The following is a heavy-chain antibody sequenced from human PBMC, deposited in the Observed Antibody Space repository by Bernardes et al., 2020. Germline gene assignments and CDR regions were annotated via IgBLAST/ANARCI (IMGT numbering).Heavy chain of an antibody. D-gene: IGHD6-13*01. CDR2: ISCSGGST. CDR1: GFTFSSYA. J-gene: IGHJ6*03. V-gene: IGHV3-23*01. Sequence: GGSLRLSCAASGFTFSSYAMSWVRQAPGKGLEWVSAISCSGGSTYYADSVKGRFTISRDNSKNTLYLQMNSLRAEDTAVYYCAKAEQQLVFYYYYMDVWGKGTTVTVSS. CDR3: AKAEQQLVFYYYYMDV.